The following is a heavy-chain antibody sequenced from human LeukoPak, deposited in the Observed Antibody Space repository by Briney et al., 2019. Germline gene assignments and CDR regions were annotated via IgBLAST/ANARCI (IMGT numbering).Heavy chain of an antibody. CDR1: GGSISSYY. V-gene: IGHV4-59*01. Sequence: SETLSLTCTVPGGSISSYYWSWIRQPPGKGLEWIGYIYYSGSTNYNPSLKSRVTISVDTSKNQFSLKLSSVTAADTAVYYCARMRSVTIRSYYYYYMDVWSKGTTVTVSS. CDR2: IYYSGST. CDR3: ARMRSVTIRSYYYYYMDV. J-gene: IGHJ6*03. D-gene: IGHD4-17*01.